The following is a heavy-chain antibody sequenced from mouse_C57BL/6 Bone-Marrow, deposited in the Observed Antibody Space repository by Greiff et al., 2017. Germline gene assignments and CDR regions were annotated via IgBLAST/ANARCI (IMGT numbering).Heavy chain of an antibody. Sequence: QVQLQQPGTELVKPGASVKLSCKASGYTFTSYWMHWVKQRPGQGLEWIGNINPRNGGTNYNEKFKSKATLTVDKSSSTSYMQLSSLTSADSAAYYCAGPACDRNAPFAYWGQGTLVTVSA. J-gene: IGHJ3*01. CDR1: GYTFTSYW. V-gene: IGHV1-53*01. CDR2: INPRNGGT. CDR3: AGPACDRNAPFAY.